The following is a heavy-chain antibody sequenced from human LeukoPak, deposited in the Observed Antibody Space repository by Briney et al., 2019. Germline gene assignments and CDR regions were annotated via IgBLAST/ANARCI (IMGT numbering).Heavy chain of an antibody. CDR1: GYTFTSYD. J-gene: IGHJ4*02. CDR2: MNPNSGNT. CDR3: ARRPYYYDSSGYSLRGFDY. V-gene: IGHV1-8*03. D-gene: IGHD3-22*01. Sequence: ASVKVSCKASGYTFTSYDINWVRQATGQGLEWMGWMNPNSGNTGYAQKFQGRVTITRNTSISTAYMELSSLRSEDTAVYYCARRPYYYDSSGYSLRGFDYWGQGTLVTVSS.